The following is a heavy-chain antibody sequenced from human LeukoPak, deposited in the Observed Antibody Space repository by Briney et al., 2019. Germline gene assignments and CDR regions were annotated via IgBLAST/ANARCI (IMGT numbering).Heavy chain of an antibody. D-gene: IGHD3-22*01. CDR2: ISDIGDTT. V-gene: IGHV3-23*01. CDR1: RFTFSTYA. J-gene: IGHJ5*02. Sequence: GGSLRLSCAASRFTFSTYATSWVRQAPGKGLEWVSGISDIGDTTYYADSVKGRFTISRDNSKNTLYLQMNSLRVEDTAVYYCAKHRYYDSGVYSSFDPWGQGTLVTVSS. CDR3: AKHRYYDSGVYSSFDP.